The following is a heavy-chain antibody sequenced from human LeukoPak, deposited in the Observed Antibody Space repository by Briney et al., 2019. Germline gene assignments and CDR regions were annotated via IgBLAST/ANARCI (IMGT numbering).Heavy chain of an antibody. CDR3: ARSPLWFGESRGSRNWFDP. Sequence: SETLSLTCTVSGGSISRYYWSWIRQPPGKGLEWIGYVYYSGSTNYNPSLKSRVTISVDTSKNQFSLKLSSVTAADTAVYYCARSPLWFGESRGSRNWFDPWGQGTLVTVSS. CDR1: GGSISRYY. D-gene: IGHD3-10*01. V-gene: IGHV4-59*01. CDR2: VYYSGST. J-gene: IGHJ5*02.